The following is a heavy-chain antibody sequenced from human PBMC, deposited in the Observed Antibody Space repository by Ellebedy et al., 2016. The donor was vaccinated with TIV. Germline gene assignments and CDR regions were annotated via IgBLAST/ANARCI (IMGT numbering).Heavy chain of an antibody. J-gene: IGHJ5*02. Sequence: AASVKVSCKASGYTFTSYYMHWVRQAPGQGLEWMGIINPSGGSTSYAQKFQGRVTMTRDTSISTAYMELSRLRSDDTAVYYCASGSYYGPTSSWGQGTLVTVSS. CDR2: INPSGGST. D-gene: IGHD1-26*01. V-gene: IGHV1-46*01. CDR3: ASGSYYGPTSS. CDR1: GYTFTSYY.